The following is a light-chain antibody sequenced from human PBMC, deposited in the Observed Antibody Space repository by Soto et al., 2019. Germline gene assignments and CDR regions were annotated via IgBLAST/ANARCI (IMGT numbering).Light chain of an antibody. V-gene: IGLV3-25*03. J-gene: IGLJ3*02. CDR3: QSADRSGSYLWV. CDR1: ALSRQY. Sequence: SYELTQPPSVSVSTGQTATITCSGDALSRQYAYWYQQKPGQAPVLVIYKDSERPSGIPERFTGSSSGTRVTLTISGVQAEDEADYYCQSADRSGSYLWVFGGGTKLTVL. CDR2: KDS.